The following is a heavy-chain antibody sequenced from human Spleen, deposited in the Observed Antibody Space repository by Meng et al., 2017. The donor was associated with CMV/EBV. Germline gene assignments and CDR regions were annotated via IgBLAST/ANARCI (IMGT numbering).Heavy chain of an antibody. Sequence: GESLKISCAASGFTFSIYSMNWVRQAPGKGLEWVSSISSSSSYIYYADSVKGRFTISRDNAKNSLYLQMNSLRAEDTAVYYCARMISGSGGVFDIWGQGTMVTVSS. CDR2: ISSSSSYI. CDR3: ARMISGSGGVFDI. J-gene: IGHJ3*02. V-gene: IGHV3-21*01. D-gene: IGHD3-10*01. CDR1: GFTFSIYS.